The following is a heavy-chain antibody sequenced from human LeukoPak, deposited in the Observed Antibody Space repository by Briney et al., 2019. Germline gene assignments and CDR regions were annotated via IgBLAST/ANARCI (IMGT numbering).Heavy chain of an antibody. D-gene: IGHD3-9*01. J-gene: IGHJ4*02. CDR1: GGTFSSYA. CDR2: IIPILGIA. V-gene: IGHV1-69*04. CDR3: ARDLDWLDY. Sequence: SVKVSCKASGGTFSSYAISWVRHAPGQGLEWMGRIIPILGIANYAQKFQGRVTITADKSTSTAYMELSSLRSEDTAVYYCARDLDWLDYWGQGTLVTVSS.